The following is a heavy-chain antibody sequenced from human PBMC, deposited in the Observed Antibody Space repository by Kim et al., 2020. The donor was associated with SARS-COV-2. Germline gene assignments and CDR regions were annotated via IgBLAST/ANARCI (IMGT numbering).Heavy chain of an antibody. D-gene: IGHD5-18*01. CDR1: GFTFSSYG. V-gene: IGHV3-30*18. CDR3: AKDRGYSYGPPPRGHYYGTDV. CDR2: ISYDGSNK. Sequence: GGSLRLSCAASGFTFSSYGMHWVRQAPGKGLEWVAVISYDGSNKYYADSVKGRFTISRDNSKNTLYLQMNSLRAEDTAVYYCAKDRGYSYGPPPRGHYYGTDVWGQGTTVTVSS. J-gene: IGHJ6*02.